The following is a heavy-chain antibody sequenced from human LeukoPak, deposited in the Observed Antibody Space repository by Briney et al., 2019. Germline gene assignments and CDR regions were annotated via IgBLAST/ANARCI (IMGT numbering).Heavy chain of an antibody. CDR3: ARASAFDI. Sequence: SGTLSLTCAVSGGSISSSSYYWGWIRQPPGKGLEWIGSIYYSGSTNYNPSLKSRVTMSVDTSKNQFSLKLSSVTAADTAVYYCARASAFDIWGQGTMVTVSS. J-gene: IGHJ3*02. V-gene: IGHV4-39*07. CDR2: IYYSGST. CDR1: GGSISSSSYY.